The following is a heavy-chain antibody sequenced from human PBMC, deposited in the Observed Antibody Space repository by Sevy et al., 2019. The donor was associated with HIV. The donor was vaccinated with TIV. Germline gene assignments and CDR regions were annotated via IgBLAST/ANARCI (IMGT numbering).Heavy chain of an antibody. J-gene: IGHJ1*01. CDR1: GYTFTSYG. Sequence: ASVKVSCKASGYTFTSYGINWVRQAPGQGLEWMGWISAYNGNTNYAQKLQGRVTMTTDTSTSTAYMELRSLRSDDTAVYYSARDGSGSYYGSSVQHWGQGTLVTVSS. CDR3: ARDGSGSYYGSSVQH. D-gene: IGHD1-26*01. V-gene: IGHV1-18*01. CDR2: ISAYNGNT.